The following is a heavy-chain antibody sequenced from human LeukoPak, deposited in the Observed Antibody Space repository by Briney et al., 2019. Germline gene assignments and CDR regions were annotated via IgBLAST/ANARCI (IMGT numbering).Heavy chain of an antibody. CDR3: AREMDILTDGNWFDP. J-gene: IGHJ5*02. CDR1: GYTFTSYG. CDR2: ISAYNGNT. V-gene: IGHV1-18*01. Sequence: ASVKVSCKASGYTFTSYGISWVRQAPGQGLEWMGWISAYNGNTNYAQKLQGRVTMTTDTSTSTAYMELRSLRSDDTAVYYCAREMDILTDGNWFDPWGQGTLVTVSS. D-gene: IGHD3-9*01.